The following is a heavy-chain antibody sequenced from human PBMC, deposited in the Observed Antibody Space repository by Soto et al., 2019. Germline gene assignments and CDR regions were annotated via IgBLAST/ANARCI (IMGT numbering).Heavy chain of an antibody. Sequence: GSLRLSCAAPGFPFSNYGMHWVRQGPGKGLEWVAVIWFDETDKYYADSVKGRFTISRDNSKNTLYLQMSSLRADDTAVYYCARPTTGFMDVWGRGTAVTVSS. V-gene: IGHV3-33*01. CDR1: GFPFSNYG. D-gene: IGHD4-17*01. CDR2: IWFDETDK. CDR3: ARPTTGFMDV. J-gene: IGHJ6*02.